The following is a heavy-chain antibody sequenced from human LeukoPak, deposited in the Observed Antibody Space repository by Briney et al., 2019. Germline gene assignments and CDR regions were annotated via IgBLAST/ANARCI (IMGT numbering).Heavy chain of an antibody. CDR3: AKASAVSTAVCDQ. Sequence: SQTLSLTYTSADDSINYGDYYWSWIRQYPGKGLEWIGNMHYSGSTYYNPSLKSRATISGDTSKNQFSLKLSSVTAAGAAGYYCAKASAVSTAVCDQGGRGTLVTVSS. J-gene: IGHJ4*02. V-gene: IGHV4-31*03. D-gene: IGHD2-21*02. CDR2: MHYSGST. CDR1: DDSINYGDYY.